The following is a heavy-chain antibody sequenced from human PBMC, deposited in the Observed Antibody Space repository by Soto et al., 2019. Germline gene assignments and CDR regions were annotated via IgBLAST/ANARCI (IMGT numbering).Heavy chain of an antibody. CDR3: ARGRASGSYYLLDY. D-gene: IGHD3-10*01. CDR2: INPNSGNI. CDR1: GNTFTSYD. Sequence: ASVNVSCKASGNTFTSYDINWVRQATGHGLEWMGWINPNSGNIGYAQKFQGRVTMTRDTAIRTAYMEVSRLRSDDTAVYYCARGRASGSYYLLDYWGQGTLLPVYS. J-gene: IGHJ4*02. V-gene: IGHV1-8*01.